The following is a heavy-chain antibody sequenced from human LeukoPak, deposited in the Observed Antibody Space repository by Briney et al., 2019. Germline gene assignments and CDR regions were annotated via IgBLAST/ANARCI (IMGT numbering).Heavy chain of an antibody. J-gene: IGHJ4*02. D-gene: IGHD5-12*01. CDR2: ISSSSSYI. Sequence: PGGSLRLSCAASGFTFSSYSMNWVRQAPGRGLEWVSYISSSSSYIYYADSVKGRFTISRDNAKNSLYLQMNSLRAEDTAVYYCAKGGYSSTYFDYWGQGTLVTVSS. CDR1: GFTFSSYS. CDR3: AKGGYSSTYFDY. V-gene: IGHV3-21*01.